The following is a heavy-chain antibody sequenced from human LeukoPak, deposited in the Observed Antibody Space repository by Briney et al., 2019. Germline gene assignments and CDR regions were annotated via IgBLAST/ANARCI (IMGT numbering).Heavy chain of an antibody. CDR1: DGSISSYY. Sequence: PSETLSLTCTVSDGSISSYYWSWIRQPPGKGLEWIGYIYYSGDTNYNPSPKSRVTISVDTSKNQFSLKLNSATAADTAVYYCASGTYYYFDFWGQGALVTVSS. CDR3: ASGTYYYFDF. V-gene: IGHV4-59*01. CDR2: IYYSGDT. J-gene: IGHJ4*02. D-gene: IGHD6-13*01.